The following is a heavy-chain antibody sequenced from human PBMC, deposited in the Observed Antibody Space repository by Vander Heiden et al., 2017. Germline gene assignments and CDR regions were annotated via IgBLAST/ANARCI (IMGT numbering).Heavy chain of an antibody. D-gene: IGHD3-10*01. V-gene: IGHV4-39*01. CDR3: TGRHGNYYGSGTFDY. J-gene: IGHJ4*02. Sequence: QLQLQESGPGLVKPSETLSLTCTVSGHISSNNYYWGWIRQPPGKGLEWIGSIYYSGSTFYNPTLKSRVTISVDTSKNQFSLKLSSVTGADTAVYYCTGRHGNYYGSGTFDYWGQGTLVTVSS. CDR2: IYYSGST. CDR1: GHISSNNYY.